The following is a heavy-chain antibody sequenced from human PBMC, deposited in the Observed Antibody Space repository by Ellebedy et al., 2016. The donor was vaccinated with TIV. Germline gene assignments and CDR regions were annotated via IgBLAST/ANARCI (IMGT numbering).Heavy chain of an antibody. CDR3: TRAVTPQYYDY. CDR1: GFTVGDYA. CDR2: IRSKAYGGTT. V-gene: IGHV3-49*03. D-gene: IGHD2/OR15-2a*01. Sequence: GGSLRLSXTASGFTVGDYAMSWFRQAPGKGLEWVGFIRSKAYGGTTEYAASVKGRFTISRDDSKSIAYLQMNSLKTEDTAVYYCTRAVTPQYYDYWGQGTLVTVSS. J-gene: IGHJ4*02.